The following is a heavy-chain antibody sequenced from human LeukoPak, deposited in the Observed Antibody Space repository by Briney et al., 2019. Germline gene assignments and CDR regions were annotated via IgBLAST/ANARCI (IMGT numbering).Heavy chain of an antibody. Sequence: GGSLRLSCAASGFTVSSNYMSWVRQAPGKGLEWVSVIYSGGSTYYADSVKGRFTISRDSSKNTLYLQMNSLRAEDTAVYYCARDGGYDSSGYYYVDYWGQGTLVTVSS. V-gene: IGHV3-53*01. J-gene: IGHJ4*02. D-gene: IGHD3-22*01. CDR3: ARDGGYDSSGYYYVDY. CDR1: GFTVSSNY. CDR2: IYSGGST.